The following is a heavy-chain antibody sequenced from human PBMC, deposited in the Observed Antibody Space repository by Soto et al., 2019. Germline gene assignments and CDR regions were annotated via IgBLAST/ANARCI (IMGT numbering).Heavy chain of an antibody. D-gene: IGHD3-3*01. V-gene: IGHV4-61*01. CDR3: ARADWSLPFDP. CDR1: GASVNTGTYY. J-gene: IGHJ5*02. CDR2: IYNIGSA. Sequence: QVQLQESGPGLVKPSETLSLTCTVSGASVNTGTYYWSWIRQPPGKGLEWIRYIYNIGSANYNPSLKSRVTTSVDAAKNQYTLNLSSVTAADTAVYYCARADWSLPFDPGGQGTLVTVSS.